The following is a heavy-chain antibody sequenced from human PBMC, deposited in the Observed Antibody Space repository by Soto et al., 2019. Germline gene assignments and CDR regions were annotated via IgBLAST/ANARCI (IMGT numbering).Heavy chain of an antibody. CDR2: MYPGDSDT. CDR1: GYDFGDHW. D-gene: IGHD3-10*01. J-gene: IGHJ6*02. V-gene: IGHV5-51*01. Sequence: EVQFVQSGAEVKKPGESVKISCKASGYDFGDHWIGWVRQKPGKGLEWLGIMYPGDSDTRVSPSFQGQVTVSADRSISTAYLEWNNLKASDTGLYYCARLRQYYGSGSKFGMDVWGQGTPVTVS. CDR3: ARLRQYYGSGSKFGMDV.